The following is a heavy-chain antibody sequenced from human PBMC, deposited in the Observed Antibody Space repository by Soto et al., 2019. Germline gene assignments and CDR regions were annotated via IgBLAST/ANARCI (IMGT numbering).Heavy chain of an antibody. CDR2: IYSGGST. D-gene: IGHD3-16*01. J-gene: IGHJ6*02. CDR1: GFIASSDY. CDR3: ARDPGDRNGMSV. Sequence: EVQLVESGGDLVQPGGSLRLSCAASGFIASSDYMSWVRQAPGKGLEWVSVIYSGGSTYYADSVKGRFTISRDNSKNMLYRQMNSLRVEDTAVYYCARDPGDRNGMSVWGQGSTVTVSS. V-gene: IGHV3-66*01.